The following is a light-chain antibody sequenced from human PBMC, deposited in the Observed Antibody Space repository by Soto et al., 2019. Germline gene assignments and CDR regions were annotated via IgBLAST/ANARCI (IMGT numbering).Light chain of an antibody. J-gene: IGKJ4*01. CDR1: QSIGTF. CDR3: QQSFSTRGS. Sequence: DIQMTRSPSSLSASVGDRVTIACRASQSIGTFFNWYQQKPGKAPKLLIYGASTLQPGVPSRFSGSGSGTDFTLTISSLQPEDIATYYCQQSFSTRGSFGGGTKVDIK. V-gene: IGKV1-39*01. CDR2: GAS.